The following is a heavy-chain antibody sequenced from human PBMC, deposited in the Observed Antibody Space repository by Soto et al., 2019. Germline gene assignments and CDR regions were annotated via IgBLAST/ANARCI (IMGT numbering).Heavy chain of an antibody. J-gene: IGHJ6*02. D-gene: IGHD1-7*01. CDR2: INAGNGNT. Sequence: ASVKVSCKASGYTFTSYAMHWVRQAPGQRLEWMGWINAGNGNTKYSQKFQGRVTITRDTSASTAYMELSSLRSEDTAVYYCARDIAIKGKTGTTWRHYYYGMHVRGQATTVTGSS. CDR3: ARDIAIKGKTGTTWRHYYYGMHV. V-gene: IGHV1-3*01. CDR1: GYTFTSYA.